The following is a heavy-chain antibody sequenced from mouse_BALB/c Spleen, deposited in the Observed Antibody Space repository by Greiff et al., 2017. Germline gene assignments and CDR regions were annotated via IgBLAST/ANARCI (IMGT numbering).Heavy chain of an antibody. D-gene: IGHD2-1*01. J-gene: IGHJ2*01. Sequence: VKLQESGPSLVQPSQSLSITCTVSGFSLTSYGVHWVRQSPGKGLEWLGVIWRGGSTDYNAAFMSRLSITKDNSKSQVFFKMNSLQADDTAIYYCAKPGGNYPYFDYWGQGTTLTVSS. CDR3: AKPGGNYPYFDY. V-gene: IGHV2-5-1*01. CDR2: IWRGGST. CDR1: GFSLTSYG.